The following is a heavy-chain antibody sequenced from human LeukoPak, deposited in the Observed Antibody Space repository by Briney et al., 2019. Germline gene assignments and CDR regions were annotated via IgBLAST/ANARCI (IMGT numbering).Heavy chain of an antibody. CDR3: SRESASTGTRVFAY. CDR1: GYTFTGHY. J-gene: IGHJ4*02. Sequence: ASVKVSCKASGYTFTGHYIHWVRQAPGQGLEWMAWVNPNSGDSNYAEKFLGRVTMTRDTPISTAYMELSRLRSDDTAVYFCSRESASTGTRVFAYWGQGTLVTVSS. D-gene: IGHD2-2*01. V-gene: IGHV1-2*02. CDR2: VNPNSGDS.